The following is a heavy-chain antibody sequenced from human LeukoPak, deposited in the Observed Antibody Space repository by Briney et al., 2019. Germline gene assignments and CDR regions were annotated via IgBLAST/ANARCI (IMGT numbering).Heavy chain of an antibody. D-gene: IGHD3-3*01. CDR1: GFTFSSYS. CDR2: ISSSSYI. CDR3: ARDRSITIFGVVSIQVDWFDP. J-gene: IGHJ5*02. Sequence: GGSLRLSCAASGFTFSSYSMNWVRQAPGKGLEWVSSISSSSYIYYADSVKGRFTISRDNAKSSLYLQMNSLRAEDTAVYYCARDRSITIFGVVSIQVDWFDPWGQGTLVTVSS. V-gene: IGHV3-21*01.